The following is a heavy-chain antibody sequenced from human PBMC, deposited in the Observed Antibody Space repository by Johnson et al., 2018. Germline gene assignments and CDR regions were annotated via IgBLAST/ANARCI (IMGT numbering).Heavy chain of an antibody. CDR2: IRSKANNYAI. J-gene: IGHJ1*01. D-gene: IGHD1-26*01. Sequence: VQLQESGGGLVQPGGSLKLSCAASGFSFSGSPMHWVRQASGKGLEWVGRIRSKANNYAIADGESVKGRFTISRDDSKNTAYLQMNSLKTEATAVYYCTRSDYSGTYFSWGQGTRVTVSS. V-gene: IGHV3-73*02. CDR1: GFSFSGSP. CDR3: TRSDYSGTYFS.